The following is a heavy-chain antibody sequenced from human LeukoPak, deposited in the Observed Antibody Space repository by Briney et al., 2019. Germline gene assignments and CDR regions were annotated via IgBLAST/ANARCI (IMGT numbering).Heavy chain of an antibody. CDR3: ASTKLRYNWFDP. D-gene: IGHD3-9*01. Sequence: SETLSLTCAVYGGSFSGYYWSWIRQPPGKGLEWIGYIYYSGSTNYNPSLKSRVTISVDTSKNQFSLKLSSVTAADTAVYYCASTKLRYNWFDPWGQGTLVTVSS. J-gene: IGHJ5*02. CDR2: IYYSGST. V-gene: IGHV4-59*01. CDR1: GGSFSGYY.